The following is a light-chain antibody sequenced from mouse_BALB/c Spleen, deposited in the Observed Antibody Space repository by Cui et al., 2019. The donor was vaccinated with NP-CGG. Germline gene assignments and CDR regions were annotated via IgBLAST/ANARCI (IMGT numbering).Light chain of an antibody. CDR3: VLWYSNHWV. V-gene: IGLV1*01. Sequence: QTVATRETAPTTSPGETVTLTCRSSTGTVTTSNYANWVQEKPDHLFTGLIGGTNNRPPGVPARFSGSLIGDKAALTITGAQTEDEAIYFCVLWYSNHWVFGGGTKLTVL. J-gene: IGLJ1*01. CDR2: GTN. CDR1: TGTVTTSNY.